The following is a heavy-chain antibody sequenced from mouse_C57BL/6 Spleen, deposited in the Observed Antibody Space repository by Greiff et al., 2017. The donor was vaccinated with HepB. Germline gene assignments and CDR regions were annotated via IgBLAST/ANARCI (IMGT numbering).Heavy chain of an antibody. CDR2: IDPSDSYT. Sequence: QVQLQQSGAELVMPGASVKLSCKASGYTFTSYWMHWVKQRPGQGLEWIGEIDPSDSYTNYNQKFKGKSTLTVDKSSSTAYMQLSSLTSEDSAVYYCARGGITTTFDYWGQGTTLTVSS. J-gene: IGHJ2*01. D-gene: IGHD2-4*01. CDR1: GYTFTSYW. CDR3: ARGGITTTFDY. V-gene: IGHV1-69*01.